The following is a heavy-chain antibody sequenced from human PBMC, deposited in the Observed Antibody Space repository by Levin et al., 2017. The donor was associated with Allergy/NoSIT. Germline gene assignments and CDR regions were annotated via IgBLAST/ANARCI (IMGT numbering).Heavy chain of an antibody. V-gene: IGHV3-11*05. CDR2: ISSSSSYT. CDR3: ARDHPGYSSSWYPRGERFDY. CDR1: GFTFSDYY. J-gene: IGHJ4*02. Sequence: GESLKISCAASGFTFSDYYMSWIRQAPGKGLEWVSYISSSSSYTNYADSVKGRFTISRDNAKNSLYLQMNSLRAEDTAVYYCARDHPGYSSSWYPRGERFDYWGQGTLVTVSS. D-gene: IGHD6-13*01.